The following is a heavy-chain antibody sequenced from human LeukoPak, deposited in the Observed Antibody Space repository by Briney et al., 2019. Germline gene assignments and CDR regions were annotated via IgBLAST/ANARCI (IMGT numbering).Heavy chain of an antibody. CDR2: ISAYNGNT. D-gene: IGHD3-22*01. CDR3: ARGLVSRQYGYYYDSSGYSGFQH. V-gene: IGHV1-18*01. Sequence: GASVKVSCKASGYTFTSYGISWVRQAPGQGLEWMGWISAYNGNTNYAQKLQGRVTMTTDTSTSTAYMELRSLRSDDTAVYYCARGLVSRQYGYYYDSSGYSGFQHWGQGTLVTVSS. J-gene: IGHJ1*01. CDR1: GYTFTSYG.